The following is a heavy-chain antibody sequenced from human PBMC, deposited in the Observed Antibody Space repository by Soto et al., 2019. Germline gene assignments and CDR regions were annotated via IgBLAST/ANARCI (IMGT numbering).Heavy chain of an antibody. D-gene: IGHD2-21*01. Sequence: QVQLVQSGAEVKKPGASVKVSCKASGYTFTSYGISWVRQAPGQGLEWMGRISDYNGNTNYAQKLQGRVTMTTDTSRSTAYMELSCQRSDDTAVYYCASELHGHPCSWRQGPLVTVSS. CDR2: ISDYNGNT. CDR3: ASELHGHPCS. CDR1: GYTFTSYG. V-gene: IGHV1-18*01. J-gene: IGHJ5*02.